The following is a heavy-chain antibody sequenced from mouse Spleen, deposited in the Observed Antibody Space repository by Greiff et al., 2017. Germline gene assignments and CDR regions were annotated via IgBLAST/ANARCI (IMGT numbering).Heavy chain of an antibody. CDR3: ARDRQSGYFDV. CDR2: ISSGGSYT. Sequence: EVKVVESGGGLVKPGGSLKLSCAASGFTFSSYAMSWVRQSPEKRLEWVAEISSGGSYTYYPDTVTGRFTISRDNAKNTLYLEMSSLRSEDTAMYYCARDRQSGYFDVWGAGTTVTVSS. V-gene: IGHV5-9-4*01. CDR1: GFTFSSYA. D-gene: IGHD3-2*01. J-gene: IGHJ1*01.